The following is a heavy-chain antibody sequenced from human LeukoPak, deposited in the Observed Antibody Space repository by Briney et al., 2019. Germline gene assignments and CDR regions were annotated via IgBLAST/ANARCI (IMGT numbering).Heavy chain of an antibody. CDR1: GGSISSYY. CDR2: IYYSGST. V-gene: IGHV4-39*01. D-gene: IGHD6-13*01. J-gene: IGHJ6*02. Sequence: PSETLSLTCTVSGGSISSYYWGWIRRPPGKGLEWIGSIYYSGSTYYNPSLKSRVTISIDTSKNQFSLKLSSVTAADTAVYYCARPIAAAGRYYGMDVWGQGTTVTVSS. CDR3: ARPIAAAGRYYGMDV.